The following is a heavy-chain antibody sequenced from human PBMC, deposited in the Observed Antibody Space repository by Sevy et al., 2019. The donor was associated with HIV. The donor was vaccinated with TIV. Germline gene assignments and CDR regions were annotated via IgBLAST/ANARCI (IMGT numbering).Heavy chain of an antibody. Sequence: GESLKISCKASGYNFISYWIGWVRQRPGKGLEYMGMIFPGDSKARHSPTLEGQVTISVDKSVTAAYLQWSSLKASDTAIYYGARGGHLSLDEFDFWGPGTKVTVSS. J-gene: IGHJ3*01. CDR2: IFPGDSKA. CDR1: GYNFISYW. D-gene: IGHD2-15*01. V-gene: IGHV5-51*01. CDR3: ARGGHLSLDEFDF.